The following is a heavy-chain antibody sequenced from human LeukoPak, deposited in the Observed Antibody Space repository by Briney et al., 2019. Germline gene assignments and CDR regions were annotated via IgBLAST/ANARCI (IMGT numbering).Heavy chain of an antibody. CDR1: GYTFTSYY. D-gene: IGHD6-13*01. J-gene: IGHJ4*02. CDR3: ARPRNPYSSSWPSFDY. CDR2: INPSSGST. V-gene: IGHV1-46*01. Sequence: ASVKVSCKASGYTFTSYYMHWVRQAPGQGLEWMGIINPSSGSTSYAQKFQGRATMTRDTSTSTVYMELSSLTSEDTAIYYCARPRNPYSSSWPSFDYWGQGTLVTVSS.